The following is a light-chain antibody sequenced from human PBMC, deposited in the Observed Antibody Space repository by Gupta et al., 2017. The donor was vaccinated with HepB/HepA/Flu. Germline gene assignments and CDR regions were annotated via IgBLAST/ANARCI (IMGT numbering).Light chain of an antibody. V-gene: IGLV1-47*02. J-gene: IGLJ1*01. CDR1: SSNIGNDN. CDR3: VGWDDSLSGYV. Sequence: QPVLPQPPSASGTPGQRVTISCSGSSSNIGNDNAYWYQQLPGTAPKLLIYNDNQRPSGVPHRFSGSKSGTTASLAISGLRSEDEADYYCVGWDDSLSGYVFGAGTKVTVL. CDR2: NDN.